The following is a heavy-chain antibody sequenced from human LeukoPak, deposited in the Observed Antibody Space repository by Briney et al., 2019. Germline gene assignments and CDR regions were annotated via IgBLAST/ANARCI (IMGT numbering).Heavy chain of an antibody. CDR3: ARVGYDILTGYYGDAFDI. J-gene: IGHJ3*02. CDR2: IYYSGST. Sequence: SETLSLTRTVSGGSISSYYWSWIRQPPGKGLEWIGYIYYSGSTNYNPSLKSRVTISVDTSKNQFSLKLSSVTAADTAVYYCARVGYDILTGYYGDAFDIWGQGTMVTVSS. V-gene: IGHV4-59*01. D-gene: IGHD3-9*01. CDR1: GGSISSYY.